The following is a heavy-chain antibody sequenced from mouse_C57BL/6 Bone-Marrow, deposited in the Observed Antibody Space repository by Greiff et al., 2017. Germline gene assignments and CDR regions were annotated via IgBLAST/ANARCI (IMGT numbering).Heavy chain of an antibody. J-gene: IGHJ1*03. CDR3: ARLEFDVSSRDLYVDV. D-gene: IGHD1-1*01. Sequence: QVQLQQSGPELVKPGASVKLSCKASGYTFTSYDINWVKQRPGQGLEWIGWIYPRDGSTKYNEKFKGKATLTVDTSYSTAYMEIHSLTSEDSAVFVCARLEFDVSSRDLYVDVWGTGTTVTVTS. V-gene: IGHV1-85*01. CDR1: GYTFTSYD. CDR2: IYPRDGST.